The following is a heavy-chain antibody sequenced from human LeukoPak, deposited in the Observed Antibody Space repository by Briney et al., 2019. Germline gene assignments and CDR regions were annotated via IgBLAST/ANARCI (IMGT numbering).Heavy chain of an antibody. J-gene: IGHJ4*02. CDR1: GITFENYW. CDR3: TGVLVQRDGSGLSYVGS. D-gene: IGHD2-8*02. V-gene: IGHV3-49*02. Sequence: GRSLRLSCTGSGITFENYWMTWVRQAPGEGLEWIGCIRGKPYSGSTVYAASVRGRFTIARDDSNSVAYLQMDSLKTEDTAMYYCTGVLVQRDGSGLSYVGSWGQGTPVTVSS. CDR2: IRGKPYSGST.